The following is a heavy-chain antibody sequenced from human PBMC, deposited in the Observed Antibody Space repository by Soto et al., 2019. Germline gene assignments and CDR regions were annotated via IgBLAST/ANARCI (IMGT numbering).Heavy chain of an antibody. CDR3: ARHRRPYYDSSGYLDY. J-gene: IGHJ4*02. D-gene: IGHD3-22*01. CDR1: GGSIGSSGYY. Sequence: SQTLSLTLSVSGGSIGSSGYYWGWIRQPPCKGLEWIGSIYYSGSTYYNPPLKVRVTISVDTSKNQFSLKLSSVTAADTAVSYCARHRRPYYDSSGYLDYSGQGLLVTVSS. V-gene: IGHV4-39*01. CDR2: IYYSGST.